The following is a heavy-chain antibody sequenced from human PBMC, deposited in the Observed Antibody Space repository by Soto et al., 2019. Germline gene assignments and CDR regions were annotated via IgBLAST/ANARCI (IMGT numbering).Heavy chain of an antibody. CDR2: ISGSGGST. CDR3: VKDRVYDMSYFHS. J-gene: IGHJ4*02. Sequence: GGSLRLSCAASGCTFSSYAMSWVRQAPGKGLEWVSAISGSGGSTYYADSVKGRFTISRDNSKNTLYLQMNSLRAEDTAVYYYVKDRVYDMSYFHSLGTGLLFSVSS. CDR1: GCTFSSYA. D-gene: IGHD3-16*01. V-gene: IGHV3-23*01.